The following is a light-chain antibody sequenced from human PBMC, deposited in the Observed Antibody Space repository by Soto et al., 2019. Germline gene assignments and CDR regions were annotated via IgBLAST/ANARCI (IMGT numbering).Light chain of an antibody. J-gene: IGLJ1*01. CDR1: SSDIGAGSE. CDR3: QSYDNSLSAYV. Sequence: SVLTQPPSLSGAPGQRVTISCTGSSSDIGAGSEVHWYQQLPGTAPKLLIFGSTNRPSGVPDRFSGYKSATSASLAITGLQAEDAADYYCQSYDNSLSAYVFGTGTNLTVL. V-gene: IGLV1-40*01. CDR2: GST.